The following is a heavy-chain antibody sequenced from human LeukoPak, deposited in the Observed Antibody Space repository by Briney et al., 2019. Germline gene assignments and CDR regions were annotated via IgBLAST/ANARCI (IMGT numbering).Heavy chain of an antibody. Sequence: PSETLSLTCTVSGGSISSGGDYWSWIRQPPGKGLEWIGYFYHSGSTYYNPSLKSRVTISVDTSKNQFSLKLSSVTAADTAVYYCARSGLQYWFDPWGQGTLVTVSS. CDR3: ARSGLQYWFDP. V-gene: IGHV4-30-2*01. D-gene: IGHD4-11*01. CDR1: GGSISSGGDY. CDR2: FYHSGST. J-gene: IGHJ5*02.